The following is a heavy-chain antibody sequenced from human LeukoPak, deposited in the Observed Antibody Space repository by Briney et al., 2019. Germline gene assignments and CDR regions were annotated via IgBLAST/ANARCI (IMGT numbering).Heavy chain of an antibody. CDR2: IYISGVT. Sequence: GGSLRLSCTVSGFTVNSNDMNWVRQAPGKGLEWVSLIYISGVTKYADSVQGRFTISRDNSKNTLYLQMNSLRAEDTAVYYCIGVTVSDFDNWGQGTLVTVSS. CDR3: IGVTVSDFDN. V-gene: IGHV3-66*01. D-gene: IGHD2-21*02. CDR1: GFTVNSND. J-gene: IGHJ4*02.